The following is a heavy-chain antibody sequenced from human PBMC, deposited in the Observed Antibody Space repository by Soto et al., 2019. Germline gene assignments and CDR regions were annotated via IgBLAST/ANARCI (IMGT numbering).Heavy chain of an antibody. CDR2: ISGSGGST. CDR1: GFTFSSYA. D-gene: IGHD6-6*01. J-gene: IGHJ4*02. V-gene: IGHV3-23*01. Sequence: VASVKVSCAASGFTFSSYAMSWVRQAPGKGLEWVSAISGSGGSTYYADSVKGRFTISRDNSKNTLYLQMNSLRAEDTAVYYCAKERSIAARLPDYWGQGTLVTVSS. CDR3: AKERSIAARLPDY.